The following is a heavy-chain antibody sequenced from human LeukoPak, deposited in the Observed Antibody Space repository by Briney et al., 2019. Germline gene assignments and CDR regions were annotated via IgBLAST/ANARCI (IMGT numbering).Heavy chain of an antibody. J-gene: IGHJ4*02. CDR2: IYYSGST. V-gene: IGHV4-39*07. CDR3: ARVGSLAMVRGVIPSFDY. CDR1: GGSISSSSYY. D-gene: IGHD3-10*01. Sequence: TPSETLSLTCTVSGGSISSSSYYWGWIRQPPGKGLEWIGSIYYSGSTYYNPSLKSRVTISVDTSKNQFSLKLSSVTAADTAVYYCARVGSLAMVRGVIPSFDYWGQGTLVTVSS.